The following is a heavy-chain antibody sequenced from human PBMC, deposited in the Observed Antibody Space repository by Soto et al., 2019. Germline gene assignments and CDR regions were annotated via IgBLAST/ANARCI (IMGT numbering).Heavy chain of an antibody. J-gene: IGHJ6*03. D-gene: IGHD2-2*01. CDR2: IYYSGST. CDR1: GGSISSGGYY. Sequence: PSETLSLTCTVSGGSISSGGYYWSWIRQHPGKGLEWIGYIYYSGSTYYNPSLKSRVTISVDTSKNQFSLKLSSVTAADTAVYYCARERYCSSTSCYDDYYYYMDVWGKGTTVTVSS. CDR3: ARERYCSSTSCYDDYYYYMDV. V-gene: IGHV4-31*03.